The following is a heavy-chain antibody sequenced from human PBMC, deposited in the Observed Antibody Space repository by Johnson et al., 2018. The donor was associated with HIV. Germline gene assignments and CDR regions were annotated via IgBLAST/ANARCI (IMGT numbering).Heavy chain of an antibody. CDR2: IGTAGDT. CDR3: ARGAALPAAFDI. Sequence: VQLVESGGGLVQPGGSLRLSCAASGFTFSSYDMHWVRQATGKGLEWVSAIGTAGDTYYVDSVQGRFTISRDNSKNTLYLQMNSLGAKDTAVYYCARGAALPAAFDIWGQGTMVTVSS. J-gene: IGHJ3*02. CDR1: GFTFSSYD. V-gene: IGHV3-13*01. D-gene: IGHD2-15*01.